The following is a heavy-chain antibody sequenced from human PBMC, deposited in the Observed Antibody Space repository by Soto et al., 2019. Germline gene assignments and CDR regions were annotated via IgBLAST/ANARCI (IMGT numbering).Heavy chain of an antibody. CDR2: ISSNGGST. V-gene: IGHV3-64*04. Sequence: GGSLRLSCSASGFTFSSYAMHWVGQAPGKGLEYVSAISSNGGSTYYADSVKGRFTISRDNSKNTLYLQMNSLRAEDTALYYCAKGRSYYYYGVDVWGQGTTITVSS. CDR3: AKGRSYYYYGVDV. CDR1: GFTFSSYA. J-gene: IGHJ6*02.